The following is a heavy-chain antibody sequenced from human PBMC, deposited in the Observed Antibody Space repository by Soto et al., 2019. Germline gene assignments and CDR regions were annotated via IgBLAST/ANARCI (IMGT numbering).Heavy chain of an antibody. Sequence: EVQLVESGGGLVKPGGSLRLSCAASGFTFSNAWMNWVRQAPGQGLEWVGRIKSKTDGGRTDYAAPVKGRFTISREDYKNTLYLQMNSLKTDDTAVYYCTLGSGWSNDYWGQGTLVTVSS. CDR3: TLGSGWSNDY. D-gene: IGHD6-19*01. CDR2: IKSKTDGGRT. V-gene: IGHV3-15*07. J-gene: IGHJ4*02. CDR1: GFTFSNAW.